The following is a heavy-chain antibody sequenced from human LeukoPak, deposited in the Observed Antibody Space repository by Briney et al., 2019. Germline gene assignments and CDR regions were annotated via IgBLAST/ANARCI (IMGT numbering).Heavy chain of an antibody. CDR3: ARMGSFNGDLDY. D-gene: IGHD2-21*01. CDR1: GYTFTSYD. V-gene: IGHV1-8*01. Sequence: GASVKVSCKASGYTFTSYDINWVRQATGQGLEWMGWMNPNSGNTGYAQKFQGRVTMTRNTSISTAYMELSSLRSEDTAVYYCARMGSFNGDLDYWGQGTLVTVSS. J-gene: IGHJ4*02. CDR2: MNPNSGNT.